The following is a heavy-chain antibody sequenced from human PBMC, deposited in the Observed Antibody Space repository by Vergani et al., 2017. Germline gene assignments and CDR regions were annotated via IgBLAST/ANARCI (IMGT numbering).Heavy chain of an antibody. V-gene: IGHV5-51*03. J-gene: IGHJ3*01. CDR2: INPIDSKI. CDR3: ASGGHDSVKGGVLQL. Sequence: EVMLVQSGAEVKKPGASLKISCKYSESSFISNEIAWVRQMSGKGLQWMGNINPIDSKIAYSPSFQGEAIMSLDKSITTAYLQWRSLKASDTAIYCCASGGHDSVKGGVLQLWGKGTNITVSS. CDR1: ESSFISNE. D-gene: IGHD3-16*01.